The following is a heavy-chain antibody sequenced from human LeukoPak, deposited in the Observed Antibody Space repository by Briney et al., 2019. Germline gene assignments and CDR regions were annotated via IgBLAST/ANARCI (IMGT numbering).Heavy chain of an antibody. CDR2: IYYGGST. D-gene: IGHD5-12*01. J-gene: IGHJ4*02. Sequence: SETLSLTCTVSGGSISSGSYYWGWIRQPPGKGLEWIGSIYYGGSTYYNPSLKSRVTISLDRSKNQFSLKLSSVTDADTAVYYCARYHNGYDDYWGQGSLVTVSS. CDR1: GGSISSGSYY. CDR3: ARYHNGYDDY. V-gene: IGHV4-39*07.